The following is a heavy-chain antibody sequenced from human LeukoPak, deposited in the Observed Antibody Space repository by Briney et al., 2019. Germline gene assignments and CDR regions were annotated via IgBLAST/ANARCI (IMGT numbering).Heavy chain of an antibody. CDR1: GFTFSSYW. D-gene: IGHD2-8*01. CDR2: ISGSGGST. Sequence: GGSLRLSCAASGFTFSSYWMSWVRQAPGKGLEWVSAISGSGGSTYYADSVKGRFTISRDNSKNTLYLQMNSLRAEDTAVYYCAKAPGIVLMVYASLDWFDPWGQGTLVTVSS. V-gene: IGHV3-23*01. J-gene: IGHJ5*02. CDR3: AKAPGIVLMVYASLDWFDP.